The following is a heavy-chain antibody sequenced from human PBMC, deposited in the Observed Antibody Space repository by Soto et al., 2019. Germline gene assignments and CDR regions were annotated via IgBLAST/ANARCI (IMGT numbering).Heavy chain of an antibody. CDR3: AKAEDLGYCSSSSCQS. Sequence: GGSLRLSCAASGFTFSSYAMSWVRQAPGKGLEWVAAISGSGTTTYYADSVKGRFTISRDNSKNTLYLRMNSLRAEDTAVYYCAKAEDLGYCSSSSCQSWGQGTLVTVSS. CDR1: GFTFSSYA. CDR2: ISGSGTTT. J-gene: IGHJ5*02. V-gene: IGHV3-23*01. D-gene: IGHD2-15*01.